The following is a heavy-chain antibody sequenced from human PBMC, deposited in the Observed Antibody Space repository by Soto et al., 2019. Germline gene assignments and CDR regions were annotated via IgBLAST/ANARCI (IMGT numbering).Heavy chain of an antibody. V-gene: IGHV1-18*01. CDR2: ISAYNGNT. Sequence: ASVKVSCKASGYTFTSYGISWVRQAPGQGLEWMGWISAYNGNTNYAQKLQGRVTMTTDTSTSTAYMELRSLRSDDTAVYYCARDQDILTGYYSAHFDYWGQGTLVTVSS. CDR1: GYTFTSYG. D-gene: IGHD3-9*01. J-gene: IGHJ4*02. CDR3: ARDQDILTGYYSAHFDY.